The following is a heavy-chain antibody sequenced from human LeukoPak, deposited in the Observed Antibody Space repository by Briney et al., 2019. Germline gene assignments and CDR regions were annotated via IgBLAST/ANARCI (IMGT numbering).Heavy chain of an antibody. CDR3: ASYASGYNWLKV. V-gene: IGHV1-2*02. CDR2: IHPNTGAT. D-gene: IGHD2-2*01. Sequence: ASVKGSCKSSGHTFTNYYLHLVRQAPGQGLEWLGWIHPNTGATNYAQKFQGRVTVTRDTSISTTYVELSRLTSADTAVYYCASYASGYNWLKVWGQGTLVTVSS. J-gene: IGHJ5*02. CDR1: GHTFTNYY.